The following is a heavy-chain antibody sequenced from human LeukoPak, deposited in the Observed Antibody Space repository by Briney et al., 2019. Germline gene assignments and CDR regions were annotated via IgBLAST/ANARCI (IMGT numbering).Heavy chain of an antibody. J-gene: IGHJ5*02. V-gene: IGHV4-39*01. CDR1: GGSISSSGYY. CDR3: ADFYASGSYYNGRFDP. Sequence: SETLSLTCTVSGGSISSSGYYWAWIRQPPGKGLEWMGSIYYSGSAYYNPSLKSRVTISIDTSKNQFSLKVISVTAADTAVYFCADFYASGSYYNGRFDPWGQGTLVTVSS. D-gene: IGHD3-10*01. CDR2: IYYSGSA.